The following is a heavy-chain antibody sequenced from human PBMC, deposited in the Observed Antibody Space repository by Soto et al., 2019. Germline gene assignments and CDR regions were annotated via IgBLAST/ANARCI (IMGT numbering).Heavy chain of an antibody. CDR1: GFTVSSNY. CDR3: ARTSSSWEYYFDY. CDR2: IYSGGST. Sequence: GGSLRLSCAASGFTVSSNYMSWVRQAPGKGLEWVSVIYSGGSTYYADSVKGSYTISRDNSKNTLYLQMNSLRAEDTAVYYCARTSSSWEYYFDYWGQGTLVTVSS. V-gene: IGHV3-66*01. J-gene: IGHJ4*02. D-gene: IGHD6-13*01.